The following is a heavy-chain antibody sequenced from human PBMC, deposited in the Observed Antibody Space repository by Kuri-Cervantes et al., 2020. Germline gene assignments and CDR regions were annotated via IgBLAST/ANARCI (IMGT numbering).Heavy chain of an antibody. CDR2: IDRRGST. D-gene: IGHD6-19*01. Sequence: SETLSLTCAVSGYSISSGYYWSWIRQPPGKGLEWIGEIDRRGSTNYNPSLKSRVTASVDTSKNQFSLRLSSVTAADTAVYYCAREVAVARGAFDIWGQGTMVTVSS. V-gene: IGHV4-38-2*02. J-gene: IGHJ3*02. CDR1: GYSISSGYY. CDR3: AREVAVARGAFDI.